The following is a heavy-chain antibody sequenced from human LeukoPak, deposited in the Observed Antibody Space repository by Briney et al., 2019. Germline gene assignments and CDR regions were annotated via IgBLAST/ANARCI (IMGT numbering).Heavy chain of an antibody. J-gene: IGHJ6*02. V-gene: IGHV1-69*04. D-gene: IGHD2-2*02. CDR1: GGTFSSYA. CDR3: AMAGYCSSTSCYTGSGPYYYYGMDV. CDR2: IIPIFGIA. Sequence: SVTVSCKASGGTFSSYAISWVRQAPGQGLEWMGRIIPIFGIANYAQKFQGRVTITADKSTSTAYMELSSLRSEDTAVYYCAMAGYCSSTSCYTGSGPYYYYGMDVWGQGTTVTVSS.